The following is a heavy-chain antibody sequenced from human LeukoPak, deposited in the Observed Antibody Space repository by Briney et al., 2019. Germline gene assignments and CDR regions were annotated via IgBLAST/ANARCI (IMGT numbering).Heavy chain of an antibody. V-gene: IGHV3-66*01. CDR1: GFNFNDYA. CDR3: ARGIVGATTGDDY. CDR2: IYSGGST. D-gene: IGHD1-26*01. Sequence: GGSLRLSCAASGFNFNDYAIHWVRQAPGKGLEWVSVIYSGGSTYYADSVKGRFTISRDNSKNTLYLQMNSLRAEDTAVYYCARGIVGATTGDDYWGQGTLVTVSS. J-gene: IGHJ4*02.